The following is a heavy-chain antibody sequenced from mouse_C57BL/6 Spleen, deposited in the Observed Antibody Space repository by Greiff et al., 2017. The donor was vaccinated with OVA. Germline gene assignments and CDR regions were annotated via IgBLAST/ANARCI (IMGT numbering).Heavy chain of an antibody. D-gene: IGHD2-4*01. CDR2: ISSGGSYT. CDR1: GFTFSSYG. V-gene: IGHV5-6*01. Sequence: EVQLVESGGDLVKPGGSLKLSCAASGFTFSSYGMSWVRQTPDKRLAWVATISSGGSYTYYPDSVKGRFTISRDNAKNTLYLQMSSLKSEDTAMYYCARHYDYDERGFDYWGQGATLTVSS. J-gene: IGHJ2*01. CDR3: ARHYDYDERGFDY.